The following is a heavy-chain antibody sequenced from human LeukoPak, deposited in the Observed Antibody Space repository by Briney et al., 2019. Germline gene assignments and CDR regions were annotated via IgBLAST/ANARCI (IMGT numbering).Heavy chain of an antibody. Sequence: PSETLSLTCSVSGGSISNSSFYWGWVRQPPGKGLEWIGSIYYGGNTYYKPSLKSRVTISVDTSKNQFSLKLNSVTAADTAVCYCATDPTYDNSGFPFDYWGQGTLVTVSS. CDR3: ATDPTYDNSGFPFDY. D-gene: IGHD3-22*01. J-gene: IGHJ4*02. CDR2: IYYGGNT. V-gene: IGHV4-39*01. CDR1: GGSISNSSFY.